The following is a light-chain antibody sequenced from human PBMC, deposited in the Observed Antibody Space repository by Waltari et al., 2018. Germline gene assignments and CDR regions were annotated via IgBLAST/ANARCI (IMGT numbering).Light chain of an antibody. J-gene: IGLJ3*02. CDR3: SSYRGSFTLV. CDR2: DVT. Sequence: QSALTQPASVSGSPGQSITISCTGTSSDVGAYDNVYWYQQHPGKAPKLMIYDVTKRPSGGSNRFSGSKSGDTASLTISGLQAEDEADYYCSSYRGSFTLVFGGGTKVTVL. CDR1: SSDVGAYDN. V-gene: IGLV2-14*03.